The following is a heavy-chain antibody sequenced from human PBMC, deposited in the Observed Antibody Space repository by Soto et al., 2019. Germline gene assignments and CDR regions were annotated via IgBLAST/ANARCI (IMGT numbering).Heavy chain of an antibody. Sequence: PSETLSLTCAVYGGSFSAYYWSWIRQPPGKGLEWIVEINHSGGTSYNPYLKSRVTISVDTSKSQFSLKLTSVTAADRAVYYCARGRVDTVDSSGFYEXWGQGTPVTVSX. CDR1: GGSFSAYY. CDR2: INHSGGT. J-gene: IGHJ4*02. D-gene: IGHD3-22*01. CDR3: ARGRVDTVDSSGFYEX. V-gene: IGHV4-34*01.